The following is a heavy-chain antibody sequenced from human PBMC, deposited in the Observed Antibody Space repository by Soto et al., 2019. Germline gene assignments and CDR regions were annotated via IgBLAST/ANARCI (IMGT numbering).Heavy chain of an antibody. CDR2: IIPILGTA. CDR3: ASPTREWLPPARDYYYGMDV. Sequence: QVQLVQSGAEVKKPGSSVKVSCKASGGTFSSYAISWVRQAPGQGLEWMGGIIPILGTANYEQKFQGRVTITADKSTSTAYMELSSLRSEDTAVYYCASPTREWLPPARDYYYGMDVWGQGTTVTVSS. D-gene: IGHD3-3*01. V-gene: IGHV1-69*06. J-gene: IGHJ6*02. CDR1: GGTFSSYA.